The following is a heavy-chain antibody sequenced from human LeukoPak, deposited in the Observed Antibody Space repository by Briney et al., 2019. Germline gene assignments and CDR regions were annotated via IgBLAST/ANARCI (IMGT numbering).Heavy chain of an antibody. J-gene: IGHJ6*03. CDR2: ISYDGSNK. CDR1: GFTFSTYG. D-gene: IGHD6-6*01. Sequence: GGSLRLSCAASGFTFSTYGMHWVRQAPGKGLEWVAVISYDGSNKYYADSVKGRFTISRDNSKNTLYLQMNSLRAEDTALYYCAKEIAARGSYYYYMDVWGKGTTVTVSS. CDR3: AKEIAARGSYYYYMDV. V-gene: IGHV3-30*18.